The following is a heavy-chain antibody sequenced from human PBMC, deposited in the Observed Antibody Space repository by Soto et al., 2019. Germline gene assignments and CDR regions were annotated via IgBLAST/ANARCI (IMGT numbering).Heavy chain of an antibody. D-gene: IGHD3-9*01. Sequence: GESLKISCKGPGYSFTSYWIGCVRQMPGKGLERVGIIYPGDSDTRYSPSFQGQVTISADKSISTAYLQWRSLEASDTALYYCARAGYYDILTGYYTGDAFDIWGQGTMVNVSS. J-gene: IGHJ3*02. CDR3: ARAGYYDILTGYYTGDAFDI. V-gene: IGHV5-51*01. CDR2: IYPGDSDT. CDR1: GYSFTSYW.